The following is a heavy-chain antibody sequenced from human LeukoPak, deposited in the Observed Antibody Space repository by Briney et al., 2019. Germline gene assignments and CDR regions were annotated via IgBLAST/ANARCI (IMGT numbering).Heavy chain of an antibody. Sequence: SETLSLTCTVSGGSISSGSYYWSWIRQPAGKGLKWIGRIYTSGSTNYNPSLKSRVTISVDTSKNQFSLKLSSVTAADTAVYYCARDSADGIVGARHFDYWGQGTLVTVSS. J-gene: IGHJ4*02. CDR2: IYTSGST. CDR1: GGSISSGSYY. D-gene: IGHD1-26*01. CDR3: ARDSADGIVGARHFDY. V-gene: IGHV4-61*02.